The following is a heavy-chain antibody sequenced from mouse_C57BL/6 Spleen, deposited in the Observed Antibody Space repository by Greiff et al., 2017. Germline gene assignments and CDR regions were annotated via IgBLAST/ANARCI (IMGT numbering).Heavy chain of an antibody. Sequence: EVKVVESEGGLVQPGSSMKLSCTASGFTFSDYYMAWVRQVPEKGLEWVANINYDGSSTYYLDSLKSRFIISRDNAKNILYLQMSSLKSEDTATYYCAREGAGYDAYYFDYWGQGTTLTVSS. CDR3: AREGAGYDAYYFDY. D-gene: IGHD2-2*01. J-gene: IGHJ2*01. V-gene: IGHV5-16*01. CDR1: GFTFSDYY. CDR2: INYDGSST.